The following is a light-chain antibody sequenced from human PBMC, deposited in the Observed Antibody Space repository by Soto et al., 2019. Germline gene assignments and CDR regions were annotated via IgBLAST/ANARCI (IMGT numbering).Light chain of an antibody. V-gene: IGKV1-39*01. CDR1: QSIDIY. CDR2: SAS. CDR3: QQSYSHPT. J-gene: IGKJ1*01. Sequence: QLTQSPSSLSASVGDRVTITCRASQSIDIYLHWYQQKPGKAPKLLIYSASSSQRGVPSRFSGSGSETDFTLTISRLQPEDSATYYRQQSYSHPTFGQGTKVEVK.